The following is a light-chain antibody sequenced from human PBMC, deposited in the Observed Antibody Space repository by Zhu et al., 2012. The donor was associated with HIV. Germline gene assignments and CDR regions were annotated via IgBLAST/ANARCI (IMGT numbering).Light chain of an antibody. CDR3: QQFGSSPYT. V-gene: IGKV3-20*01. CDR2: SAS. Sequence: IVLTRSPGTVSLSPGERATLSCRTSQSIFGTYLAWYRQKPGQAPKLLMYSASSRATGIPDRFSGSGSGTDFTLTISRLEPEDVAVYYCQQFGSSPYTFGQGTKLEIK. J-gene: IGKJ2*01. CDR1: QSIFGTY.